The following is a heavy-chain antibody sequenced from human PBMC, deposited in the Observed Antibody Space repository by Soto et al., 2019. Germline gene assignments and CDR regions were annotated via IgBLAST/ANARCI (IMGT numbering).Heavy chain of an antibody. D-gene: IGHD4-4*01. J-gene: IGHJ6*02. Sequence: QVQLVQSGAEVKKPGASVKVSCKASGYTFISYLMHWVRQAPGQGLEWMGIINPSGGSTSYAQKYQGRVTMTRDTSTITVHMELSSLRSEDTAVYYCAREEVTTLNYYGMDVWGQGTTVTVSS. CDR3: AREEVTTLNYYGMDV. V-gene: IGHV1-46*01. CDR1: GYTFISYL. CDR2: INPSGGST.